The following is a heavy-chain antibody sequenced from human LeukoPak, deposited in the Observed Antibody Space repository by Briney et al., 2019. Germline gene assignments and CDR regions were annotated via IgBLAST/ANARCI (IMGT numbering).Heavy chain of an antibody. V-gene: IGHV4-4*02. J-gene: IGHJ4*02. D-gene: IGHD3-22*01. Sequence: SETLSLTCAVSGGYISSFYWWSWVRQPPGKGLEWIGEIYHSGTTNSNPSLKSRVAISVDKSNNQFSLRLSFVTAADTAVYYCARMVYDTSGYYPSFDYWGQGTLVTVSS. CDR1: GGYISSFYW. CDR3: ARMVYDTSGYYPSFDY. CDR2: IYHSGTT.